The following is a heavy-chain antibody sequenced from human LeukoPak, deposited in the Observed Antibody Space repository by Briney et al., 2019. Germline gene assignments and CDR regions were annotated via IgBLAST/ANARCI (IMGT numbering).Heavy chain of an antibody. D-gene: IGHD3-10*01. CDR1: GGSISSYY. Sequence: SETLSLTYTVSGGSISSYYWSWIRQPPGKGLEWIGYIFYSGSTNYNPSLKSRVTISVDTSKNQFSLKLSSVTAADTAVYYCARHGNYYGSGSYNWGQGTLVTVSS. J-gene: IGHJ4*02. CDR2: IFYSGST. V-gene: IGHV4-59*08. CDR3: ARHGNYYGSGSYN.